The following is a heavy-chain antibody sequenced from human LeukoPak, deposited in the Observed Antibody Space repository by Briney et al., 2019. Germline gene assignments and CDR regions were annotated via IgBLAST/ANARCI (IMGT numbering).Heavy chain of an antibody. J-gene: IGHJ3*01. Sequence: SETLSLTCTVSGASISSYYWSWIRQPAGKGLEWIGRIYTSGSTNYNPSLKSRVTMSVDTSKNQFSLQLNSVTPEDTAVYYCARVPILLIGMAVTGNDGIDVWGQGTMVTVSS. CDR3: ARVPILLIGMAVTGNDGIDV. D-gene: IGHD6-19*01. CDR2: IYTSGST. CDR1: GASISSYY. V-gene: IGHV4-4*07.